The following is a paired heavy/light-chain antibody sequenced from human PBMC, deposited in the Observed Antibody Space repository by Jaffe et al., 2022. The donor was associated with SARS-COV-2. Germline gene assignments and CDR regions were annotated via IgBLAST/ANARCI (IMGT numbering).Heavy chain of an antibody. V-gene: IGHV1-46*01. CDR1: GYTFTNYY. CDR2: FNPNAGNT. J-gene: IGHJ5*02. D-gene: IGHD3-10*01. CDR3: ARDHESSCLDH. Sequence: QVQLVQSGAEVKKAGASVKVSCKTSGYTFTNYYLHWVRQAPGQGLEWMGIFNPNAGNTIYSQKFQGRVTMTGDTSTSTVYMELNSLRSEDTAVYYCARDHESSCLDHWGQGTLVTVSS.
Light chain of an antibody. V-gene: IGKV3-20*01. CDR2: GSA. CDR1: QDFSRSN. J-gene: IGKJ2*03. Sequence: EIVLTQSPGTLSLSPGERATLSCRASQDFSRSNLAWYQQKPGQAPRLLIYGSANRATGIPDRFSGSGSGTDFTLTISRLEPEDFAVYYCQYYGNSLRFGRGTKLEIK. CDR3: QYYGNSLR.